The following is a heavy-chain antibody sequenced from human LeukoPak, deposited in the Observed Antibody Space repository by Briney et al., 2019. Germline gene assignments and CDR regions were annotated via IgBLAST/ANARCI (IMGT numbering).Heavy chain of an antibody. CDR1: GFAFSDYY. CDR2: ISSSSSYT. V-gene: IGHV3-11*05. J-gene: IGHJ4*02. D-gene: IGHD6-19*01. CDR3: AKAGVVAGIGYY. Sequence: PGGSLRLSCAASGFAFSDYYMSWIRQAPGKGLEWVSYISSSSSYTNYADSVKGRFTISRDNAKNSLYLQMNSLRAEDTAVYYCAKAGVVAGIGYYWGQGTLVTVSS.